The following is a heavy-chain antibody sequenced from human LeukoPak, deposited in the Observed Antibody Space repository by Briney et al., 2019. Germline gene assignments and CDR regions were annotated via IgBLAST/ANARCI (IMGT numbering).Heavy chain of an antibody. J-gene: IGHJ4*02. CDR2: ISTGSSII. CDR3: ARGADSGYSSDN. Sequence: PGGSLRLSCAASGFTFSSYSMNWVRQAPGKGLEWVSYISTGSSIIYHADSVKGRFTISRDNAKNSLYLQMNSLRAEDTAVYYCARGADSGYSSDNWGQGTLVSVSS. V-gene: IGHV3-48*01. D-gene: IGHD3-9*01. CDR1: GFTFSSYS.